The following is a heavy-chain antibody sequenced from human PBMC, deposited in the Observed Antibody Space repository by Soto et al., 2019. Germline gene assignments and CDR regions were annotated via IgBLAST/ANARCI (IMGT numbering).Heavy chain of an antibody. J-gene: IGHJ3*02. CDR3: ARVERGTATTVVDAFDI. CDR1: GGSVNSGNYY. Sequence: QVPLQQWGAGLLKPSETLSLTCAVFGGSVNSGNYYWSWIRQPPGKGLEWIGEMSHSGGTHFNPSLKSRVTISVDTSKNQFSLKMISVTAADTALYYCARVERGTATTVVDAFDIWGPGTMVTVSS. D-gene: IGHD1-1*01. CDR2: MSHSGGT. V-gene: IGHV4-34*01.